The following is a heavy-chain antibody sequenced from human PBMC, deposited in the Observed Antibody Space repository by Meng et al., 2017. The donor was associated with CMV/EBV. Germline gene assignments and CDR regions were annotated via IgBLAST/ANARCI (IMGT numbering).Heavy chain of an antibody. CDR2: ISNSSSYI. CDR1: GFTFSSYS. Sequence: GESLKISCAASGFTFSSYSMNWVRQAPGKGLEWVSSISNSSSYIYYADSVKGRFTISRDNAKNSLYLQMNSLRAEDTALYYCAKATSDYDYVSYFDYWGQGTLVTVSS. CDR3: AKATSDYDYVSYFDY. J-gene: IGHJ4*02. D-gene: IGHD3-16*01. V-gene: IGHV3-21*04.